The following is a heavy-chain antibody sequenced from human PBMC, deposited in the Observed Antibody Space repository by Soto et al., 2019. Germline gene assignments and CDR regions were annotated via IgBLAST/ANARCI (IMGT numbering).Heavy chain of an antibody. CDR1: GGSISKFY. Sequence: SKTLSLTCNVSGGSISKFYWAWIRKTAGNGLEWMGRVYATGTTDYNPSLRSRVAMSVDISKKTFSLRLRSVTGADSGVYYCVRDGSKSLRDWFDPWGQGILVTVSS. J-gene: IGHJ5*02. CDR2: VYATGTT. CDR3: VRDGSKSLRDWFDP. V-gene: IGHV4-4*07.